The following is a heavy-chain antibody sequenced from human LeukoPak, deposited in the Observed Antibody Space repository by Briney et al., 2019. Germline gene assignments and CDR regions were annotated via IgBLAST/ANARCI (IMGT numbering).Heavy chain of an antibody. D-gene: IGHD3-9*01. CDR2: INAGNGNT. CDR1: GYTFTSYA. Sequence: ASVKVSCKASGYTFTSYAMHWVRQAPGQRLEWMGWINAGNGNTKYSQEFQGRVTITRDTSASTAYTELSSLRSEDMAVYYCARGGGYFDTMGDYWGQGTLVTVSS. V-gene: IGHV1-3*03. CDR3: ARGGGYFDTMGDY. J-gene: IGHJ4*02.